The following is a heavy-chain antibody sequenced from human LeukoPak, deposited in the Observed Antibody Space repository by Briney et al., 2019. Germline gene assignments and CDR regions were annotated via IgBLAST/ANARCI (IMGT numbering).Heavy chain of an antibody. CDR2: IYYSGST. CDR3: ARDRYSGYDFEAGAFDP. D-gene: IGHD5-12*01. CDR1: GGSISSYY. V-gene: IGHV4-59*01. Sequence: SETLSLTCTVSGGSISSYYWSWIRQPPGKGLEWIGYIYYSGSTNYNPSLKSRVTISVDTSKNQFSLKLSSVTAADTAVYYCARDRYSGYDFEAGAFDPWGQGTLVTVSS. J-gene: IGHJ5*02.